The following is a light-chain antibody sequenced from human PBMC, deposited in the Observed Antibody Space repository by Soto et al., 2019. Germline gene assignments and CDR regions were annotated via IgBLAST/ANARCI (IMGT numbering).Light chain of an antibody. CDR2: DAS. V-gene: IGKV3-11*01. CDR3: QQRSSWPLT. Sequence: EIVLPQSPATLSLSPGERATLSCRASQSVSSYLAWYQQKPGQAPMLLIYDASNRATGIPARFSGSGSGTDFTLTISSLEPEDFAVYYGQQRSSWPLTFGGGTKVEIK. CDR1: QSVSSY. J-gene: IGKJ4*01.